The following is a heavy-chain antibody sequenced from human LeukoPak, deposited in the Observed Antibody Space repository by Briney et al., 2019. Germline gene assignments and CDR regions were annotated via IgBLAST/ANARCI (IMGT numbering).Heavy chain of an antibody. J-gene: IGHJ4*02. Sequence: ASVKVSCKASGYPFSMYDVNWVRQAAGQGLEWLGWMNPNGIAAGYSQKFQDRVTLTMDTSTSTAYLELSSLRSEDTAVYYCARGRLSTLWGQGTLVTVSS. CDR1: GYPFSMYD. V-gene: IGHV1-8*01. CDR2: MNPNGIAA. D-gene: IGHD2-2*01. CDR3: ARGRLSTL.